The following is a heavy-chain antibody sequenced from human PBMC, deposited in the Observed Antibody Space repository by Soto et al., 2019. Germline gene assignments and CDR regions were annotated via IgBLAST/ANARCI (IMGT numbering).Heavy chain of an antibody. Sequence: SETLSLTCAVYGGSFSGYYWSWIRQPPGKGLEWIGEINHSGSTNYNPSLKSRVTISVDTSKNQFSLKLSSVTAADTAVYYCARGNTYQLPTTNWFDPWGQGTLVTVSS. D-gene: IGHD2-2*01. CDR2: INHSGST. J-gene: IGHJ5*02. CDR1: GGSFSGYY. CDR3: ARGNTYQLPTTNWFDP. V-gene: IGHV4-34*01.